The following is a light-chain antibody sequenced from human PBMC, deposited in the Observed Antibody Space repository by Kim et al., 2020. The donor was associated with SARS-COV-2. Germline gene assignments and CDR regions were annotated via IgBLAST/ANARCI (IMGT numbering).Light chain of an antibody. J-gene: IGLJ3*02. CDR3: SSYTSGSTWV. Sequence: QSALTQPASVSGSPGQSITISCTATSSDVGGYNYVSWYQQHPGKAPKLMIYDVTQRPSGVSNRFSGSKSGNTASLTVSGLQAEDEADYYCSSYTSGSTWVFGGGTQLTVL. CDR2: DVT. V-gene: IGLV2-14*01. CDR1: SSDVGGYNY.